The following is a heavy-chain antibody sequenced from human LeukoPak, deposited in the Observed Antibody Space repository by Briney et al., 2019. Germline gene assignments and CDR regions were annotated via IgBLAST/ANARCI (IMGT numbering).Heavy chain of an antibody. CDR1: GGSFSGYY. V-gene: IGHV4-34*01. J-gene: IGHJ3*02. D-gene: IGHD3-10*01. Sequence: PSETLSLTCAVYGGSFSGYYWSWIRQPPGKGLEWIGEINHSGSTNYNPSLKSRVTISVDTSKNQFSLKLSSVTAADTAVYYCARHGRATGAFDIWGQGTMVTVSS. CDR3: ARHGRATGAFDI. CDR2: INHSGST.